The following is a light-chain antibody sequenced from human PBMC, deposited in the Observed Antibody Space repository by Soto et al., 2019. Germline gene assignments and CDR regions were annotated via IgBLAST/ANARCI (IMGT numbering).Light chain of an antibody. CDR2: GAS. CDR3: QQYRSSSWT. J-gene: IGKJ1*01. Sequence: EIVLTQSPGTLSLSPGERATLSCRARQSVSSSYLAWYQQKPGQAPRLLIYGASSRATGIPDGFSGSGSGTHFTLTISRLEPEDFAVYYCQQYRSSSWTFGQGPNVEIK. CDR1: QSVSSSY. V-gene: IGKV3-20*01.